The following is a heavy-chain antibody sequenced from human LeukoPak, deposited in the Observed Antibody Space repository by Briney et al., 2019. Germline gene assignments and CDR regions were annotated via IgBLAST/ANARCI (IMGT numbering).Heavy chain of an antibody. D-gene: IGHD3-22*01. CDR2: IKTKTDGGTT. CDR3: TSEAGYYDSSGYYYEIDY. CDR1: GFTFSNAW. Sequence: GGSLRLSCAASGFTFSNAWMSWVRQAPGKGLEWVGRIKTKTDGGTTDYAAPVKGRFTILRDDSKNTLYLQMNSLKTEDTAVYYCTSEAGYYDSSGYYYEIDYWGQGTLVTVSS. V-gene: IGHV3-15*01. J-gene: IGHJ4*02.